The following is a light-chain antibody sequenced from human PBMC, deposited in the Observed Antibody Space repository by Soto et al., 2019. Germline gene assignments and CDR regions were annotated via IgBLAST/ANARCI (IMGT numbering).Light chain of an antibody. J-gene: IGKJ4*01. V-gene: IGKV3-11*01. Sequence: EIVLTQSPATLSLSPGERATLSCRASQSISNYLVWYQQKPGQAPRLLIYDASNRATGIPARFSGSGSGTAFTPPISSLEPEDFAIDYCQQRSNWPPLTFGGGTKVEIK. CDR2: DAS. CDR3: QQRSNWPPLT. CDR1: QSISNY.